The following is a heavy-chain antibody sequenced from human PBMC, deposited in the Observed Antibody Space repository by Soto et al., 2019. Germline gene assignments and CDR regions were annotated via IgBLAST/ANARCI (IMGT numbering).Heavy chain of an antibody. Sequence: GGSLRLSCAASGFSFSTYAMHWVRQTPGRGLEWVAVISYDGDHKYYTDSVKGRFTISRDNSKNTLYLLMNSLRSADTAIYYCARDPAPYVNDNLTGYLHFDHWGKGTLVPVAS. CDR3: ARDPAPYVNDNLTGYLHFDH. D-gene: IGHD3-9*01. J-gene: IGHJ4*02. V-gene: IGHV3-30-3*01. CDR1: GFSFSTYA. CDR2: ISYDGDHK.